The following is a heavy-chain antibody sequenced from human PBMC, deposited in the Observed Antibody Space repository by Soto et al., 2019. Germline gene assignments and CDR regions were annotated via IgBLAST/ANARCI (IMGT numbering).Heavy chain of an antibody. V-gene: IGHV3-21*01. CDR3: AREACSGAECYFRGF. D-gene: IGHD2-21*01. Sequence: GGSLRLSCAGSGFSFSSYSMNWVRQAPGKGLEWVSYISSSSTYIYSKDSGKGRFTISRDNAKNTLFLQRNGLRAEDTAVYYCAREACSGAECYFRGFWGQGT. J-gene: IGHJ4*02. CDR2: ISSSSTYI. CDR1: GFSFSSYS.